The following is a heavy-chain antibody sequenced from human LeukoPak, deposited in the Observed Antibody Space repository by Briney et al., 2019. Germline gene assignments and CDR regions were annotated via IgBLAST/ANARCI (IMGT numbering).Heavy chain of an antibody. D-gene: IGHD5-18*01. J-gene: IGHJ4*02. V-gene: IGHV4-4*02. CDR2: IYHSGST. CDR3: ARGVGSYGFSPLDY. Sequence: SETLSLTCAVPGGSISSSNWWSWVRQPPGKGLEWIGEIYHSGSTNYNPSLKSRVTISVDKSKNQFSLKLSSVTAANTAVYYCARGVGSYGFSPLDYWGQGTLVTVSS. CDR1: GGSISSSNW.